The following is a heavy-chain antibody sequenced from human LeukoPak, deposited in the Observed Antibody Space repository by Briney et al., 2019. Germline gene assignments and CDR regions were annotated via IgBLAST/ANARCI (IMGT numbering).Heavy chain of an antibody. D-gene: IGHD6-19*01. J-gene: IGHJ4*02. V-gene: IGHV1-46*01. CDR2: FKLIGGGT. CDR1: GDTFISYY. Sequence: GASVKVSCKASGDTFISYYMHWGREAPGHGLEWMGIFKLIGGGTSHAQKFQGRVTMRRDTSTSTVYMELSSLRSEDTAVYHCAGSSVERQQWARFDYWGQGTLVTVSS. CDR3: AGSSVERQQWARFDY.